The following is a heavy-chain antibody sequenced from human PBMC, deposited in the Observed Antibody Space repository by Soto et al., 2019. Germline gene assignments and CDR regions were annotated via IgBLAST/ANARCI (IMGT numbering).Heavy chain of an antibody. CDR3: AHSLGYCSGGSSYSNWFDP. D-gene: IGHD2-15*01. Sequence: PTLVNPTQTLTLTCTFSGFSLSTSGVGVGWIRQPPGKALEWLALIYWNDDKRYSPSLKSRLTITKDTSKNQVVLTMTNMDPVDTATYYCAHSLGYCSGGSSYSNWFDPWGQGTLVTVSS. CDR2: IYWNDDK. J-gene: IGHJ5*02. CDR1: GFSLSTSGVG. V-gene: IGHV2-5*01.